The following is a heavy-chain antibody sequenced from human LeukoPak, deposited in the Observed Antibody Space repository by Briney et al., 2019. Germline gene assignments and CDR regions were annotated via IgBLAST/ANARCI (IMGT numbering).Heavy chain of an antibody. Sequence: SETLSLTCTVSGGSISSIGYYWGWIRQPPGKGLEWIGTIYYSGTTYYNPSLKSRVTISVDTSKNQFSLNLSSVTAADTAVYYCARQKGNFDYWGRGTLVAVSS. J-gene: IGHJ4*02. CDR3: ARQKGNFDY. D-gene: IGHD3-10*01. CDR2: IYYSGTT. CDR1: GGSISSIGYY. V-gene: IGHV4-39*01.